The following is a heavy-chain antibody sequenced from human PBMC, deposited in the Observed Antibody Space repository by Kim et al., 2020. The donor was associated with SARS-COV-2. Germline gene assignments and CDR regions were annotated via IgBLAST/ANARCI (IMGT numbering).Heavy chain of an antibody. CDR2: INHSGST. V-gene: IGHV4-34*01. D-gene: IGHD1-1*01. Sequence: SETLSLTCAVYGGSFSGYYWSWIRQPPGKGLEWIGEINHSGSTNYNPSLKSRVTISVDTSKNQFSLKLSSVTAADTAVYYCARDPTYNPFDYWGQGTLVTVSS. CDR1: GGSFSGYY. J-gene: IGHJ4*02. CDR3: ARDPTYNPFDY.